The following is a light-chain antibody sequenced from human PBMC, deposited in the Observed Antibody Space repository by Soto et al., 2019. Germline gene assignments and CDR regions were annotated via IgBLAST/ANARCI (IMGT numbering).Light chain of an antibody. J-gene: IGKJ4*01. Sequence: DIQLTQSPSFLSASVGGRVTITCRASQGISSSLAWYQQKPGKAPNLLIYAASTLQTGVPTRFSGSGSGTEFTLTISSLQPEDFASYYCEQVNSYPLTFGGGTKVEIK. CDR3: EQVNSYPLT. CDR2: AAS. CDR1: QGISSS. V-gene: IGKV1-9*01.